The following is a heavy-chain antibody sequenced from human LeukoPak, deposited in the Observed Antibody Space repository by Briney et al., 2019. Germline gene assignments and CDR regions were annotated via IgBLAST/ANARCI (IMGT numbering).Heavy chain of an antibody. V-gene: IGHV4-34*01. CDR3: ARSGTSRYYFYGMDV. CDR2: INHSGST. Sequence: PSETLSLTCAVYGGSFSGYYWSWIRQPPGKGLEWIGEINHSGSTNYNPSLTSRVTISVDTSKNQFSLKLNSVTATDTAVYYCARSGTSRYYFYGMDVWGQGTTVTVSS. J-gene: IGHJ6*02. D-gene: IGHD1/OR15-1a*01. CDR1: GGSFSGYY.